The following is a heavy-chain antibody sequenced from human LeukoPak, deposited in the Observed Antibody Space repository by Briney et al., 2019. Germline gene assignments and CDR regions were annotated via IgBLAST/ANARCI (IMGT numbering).Heavy chain of an antibody. Sequence: ASVKVSCKASGYTFTGYYMHWVRQAPGQGLEWMGWINPNSGGTNYAQKFQGRVTMTRDTSICTAYMELSRLRSDDTAVYYCARNHNYAYSGSYYDYWGQGTLVTVSS. D-gene: IGHD1-26*01. V-gene: IGHV1-2*02. CDR2: INPNSGGT. CDR1: GYTFTGYY. J-gene: IGHJ4*02. CDR3: ARNHNYAYSGSYYDY.